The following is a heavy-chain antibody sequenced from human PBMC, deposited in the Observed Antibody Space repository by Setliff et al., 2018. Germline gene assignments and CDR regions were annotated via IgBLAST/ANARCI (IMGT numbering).Heavy chain of an antibody. V-gene: IGHV1-69*13. D-gene: IGHD1-26*01. CDR2: IIPIFGTA. J-gene: IGHJ4*02. Sequence: SVKVSCKASGGTFINYAISWVRQAPGQGLEWMGGIIPIFGTANYAQKFQGRVTITADESTSTAYMELSSLRSEDTAVYYCARVSRTVVAARGFDYWGQGTLVTVSS. CDR3: ARVSRTVVAARGFDY. CDR1: GGTFINYA.